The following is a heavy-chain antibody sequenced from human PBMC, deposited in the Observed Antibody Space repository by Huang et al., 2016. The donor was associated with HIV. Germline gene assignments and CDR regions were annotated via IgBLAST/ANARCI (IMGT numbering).Heavy chain of an antibody. D-gene: IGHD6-6*01. CDR3: ARRFSSSSGYFDY. V-gene: IGHV5-51*01. Sequence: VQLVQSGAEVKKPGESLKISCKGSGYSFRSYWIAWVRQMPGKGRAWMGIICPEDFDTTYSPSFGGQVTISADKSIGTAYLQWSSLKASDTAMYYCARRFSSSSGYFDYWGQGSLVTVSS. CDR1: GYSFRSYW. J-gene: IGHJ4*02. CDR2: ICPEDFDT.